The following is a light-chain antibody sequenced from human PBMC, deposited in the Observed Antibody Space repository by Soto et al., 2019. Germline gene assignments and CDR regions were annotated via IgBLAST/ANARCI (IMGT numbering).Light chain of an antibody. CDR3: QQYGSPPYT. J-gene: IGKJ2*01. CDR1: QSVSSSY. CDR2: GAS. V-gene: IGKV3-20*01. Sequence: EIVLTQSPGTLSLSPGERATLSCRASQSVSSSYLAWYQQKPGQAPRLLIYGASSRSTGIPDRLSGSGAGTDFTITISRLEPEDFAVYYCQQYGSPPYTFGQGTKLEIK.